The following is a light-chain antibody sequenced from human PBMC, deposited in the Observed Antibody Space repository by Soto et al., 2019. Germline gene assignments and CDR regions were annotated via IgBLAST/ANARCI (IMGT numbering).Light chain of an antibody. CDR3: QQRSNLLFT. Sequence: EIVLTQSPATLSLSPGERATLSCRASQSVSSYLAWYQQNPGQAPRLLIYDASNEACGIPARFDGSGSGTDCTFAISSLEPEDFAVYYCQQRSNLLFTFGPGTKVDIK. CDR2: DAS. J-gene: IGKJ3*01. CDR1: QSVSSY. V-gene: IGKV3-11*01.